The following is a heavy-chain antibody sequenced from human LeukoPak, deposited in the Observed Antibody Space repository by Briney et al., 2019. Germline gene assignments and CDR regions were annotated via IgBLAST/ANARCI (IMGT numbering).Heavy chain of an antibody. D-gene: IGHD6-13*01. Sequence: SETLSLTCTVSGGSISTYYWNWIRQPPGKGLEWIGYIYYSGATNYNPSLKSRVTIFGDTSKNQFFLKLSSVTAADTAVLYLGRGVCIAAAQYGFWGQGTLVTVSS. J-gene: IGHJ4*02. CDR2: IYYSGAT. V-gene: IGHV4-59*01. CDR1: GGSISTYY. CDR3: GRGVCIAAAQYGF.